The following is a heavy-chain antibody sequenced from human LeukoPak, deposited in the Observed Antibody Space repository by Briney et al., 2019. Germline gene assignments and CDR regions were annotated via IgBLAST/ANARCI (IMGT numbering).Heavy chain of an antibody. Sequence: ASVKVSCKTSGYTFTNYDINWVRQAAGQGLEWMGLISPSSGATNYAQKFQGRVTVTRDTSINTAYMELYSLTSDDTAVYYCGRVAYCGGDCYYYFDYWGQGTLVTVSS. CDR2: ISPSSGAT. J-gene: IGHJ4*02. CDR1: GYTFTNYD. CDR3: GRVAYCGGDCYYYFDY. D-gene: IGHD2-21*02. V-gene: IGHV1-2*06.